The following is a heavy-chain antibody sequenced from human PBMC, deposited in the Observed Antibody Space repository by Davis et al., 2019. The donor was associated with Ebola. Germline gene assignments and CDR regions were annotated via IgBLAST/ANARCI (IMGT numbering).Heavy chain of an antibody. CDR1: GGTFSSYA. J-gene: IGHJ6*02. CDR3: ARAATYYDFWSGSNGMDV. D-gene: IGHD3-3*01. Sequence: ASVKVSCKASGGTFSSYAISWVRQAPGQGLEWMGIINPSGGSTSYAQKFQGGVTMTRDTSTSTVHMELSSLRSEDTAVYYCARAATYYDFWSGSNGMDVWGQGTTVTVSS. CDR2: INPSGGST. V-gene: IGHV1-46*01.